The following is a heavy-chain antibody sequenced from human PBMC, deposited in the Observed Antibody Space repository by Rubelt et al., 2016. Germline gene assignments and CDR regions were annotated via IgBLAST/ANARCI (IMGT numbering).Heavy chain of an antibody. CDR1: ELSVSNNY. D-gene: IGHD1/OR15-1a*01. V-gene: IGHV3-53*01. CDR2: IYAGGSI. J-gene: IGHJ4*02. Sequence: EVQLLESGGGLVQPGGSLRLSCAASELSVSNNYMSWIRQAPGKGLEWVSVIYAGGSIFYADSVKGRFTISRDNSRNTLSLQMDSLRAEDTAVYYCAKVSPNTGSYFDYWGQGTFVTVSS. CDR3: AKVSPNTGSYFDY.